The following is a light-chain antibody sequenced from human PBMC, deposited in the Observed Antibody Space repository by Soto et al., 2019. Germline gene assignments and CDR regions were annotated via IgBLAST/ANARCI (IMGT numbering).Light chain of an antibody. CDR2: EVS. CDR3: SSYAGSNNFV. CDR1: SSDVGGYNY. J-gene: IGLJ2*01. Sequence: QSALTQPPSASESPGQSVTISCTGTSSDVGGYNYVSWYQQHPGKAPKLMIYEVSKRPSGVPDRFSGSKSGNTASLTVSGLQAEDEADYYCSSYAGSNNFVFGGGTKVTVL. V-gene: IGLV2-8*01.